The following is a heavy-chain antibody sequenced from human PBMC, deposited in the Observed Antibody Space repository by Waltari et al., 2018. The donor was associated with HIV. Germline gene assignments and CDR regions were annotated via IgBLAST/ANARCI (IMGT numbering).Heavy chain of an antibody. J-gene: IGHJ2*01. CDR2: MYHSGST. Sequence: QVQLQESGPGLVKPSEPLSLTCTVSGYSLSSGYYWGWIRQPPGKGLEWIGSMYHSGSTYYNPSLKSRVTMSVDTSKNQFSLKLSSVTAADTAVYYCARRSGEYWYFDLWGRGTLVTVSS. CDR3: ARRSGEYWYFDL. V-gene: IGHV4-38-2*02. CDR1: GYSLSSGYY. D-gene: IGHD7-27*01.